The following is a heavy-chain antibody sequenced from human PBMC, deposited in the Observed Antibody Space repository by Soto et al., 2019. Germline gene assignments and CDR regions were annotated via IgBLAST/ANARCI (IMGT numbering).Heavy chain of an antibody. Sequence: GGSLRLSCVASGFTFSSYAMSWVRRAPGKGLEWVSAISGSGGSTYYADSVKGRFTISRDNSKNTLYLQMNSLRAEDTAVYYCAKDDAGYFDYWGQGTLVTVSS. CDR1: GFTFSSYA. V-gene: IGHV3-23*01. J-gene: IGHJ4*02. CDR2: ISGSGGST. CDR3: AKDDAGYFDY.